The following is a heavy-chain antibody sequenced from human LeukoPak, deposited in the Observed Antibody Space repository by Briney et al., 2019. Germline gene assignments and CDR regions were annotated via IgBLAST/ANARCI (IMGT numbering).Heavy chain of an antibody. CDR1: GDSFSSNSAA. V-gene: IGHV6-1*01. CDR2: TYYRSKLYN. Sequence: SQTLSLTCAISGDSFSSNSAAWTWLRQSPSRGLEWLGRTYYRSKLYNDYAVSVKSRITINPDTSKNQFSLQLNSVTPEDTAVYYCARGQGAFDIWGQGTMVTVSS. J-gene: IGHJ3*02. CDR3: ARGQGAFDI.